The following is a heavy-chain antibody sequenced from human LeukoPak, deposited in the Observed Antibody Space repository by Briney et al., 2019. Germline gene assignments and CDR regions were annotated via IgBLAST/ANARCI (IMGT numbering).Heavy chain of an antibody. J-gene: IGHJ6*03. CDR1: GGSICISSYY. Sequence: PSETLSLTCTVSGGSICISSYYWGWIRQPPGKGLEWIRSIYYSGSTYYNPSLKSRVTISVDTSKNQFSLKLSSVTAADTAVYYCARRRTGSNYVYYYYYMDVWGKGTTVTVSS. D-gene: IGHD4-11*01. CDR2: IYYSGST. CDR3: ARRRTGSNYVYYYYYMDV. V-gene: IGHV4-39*01.